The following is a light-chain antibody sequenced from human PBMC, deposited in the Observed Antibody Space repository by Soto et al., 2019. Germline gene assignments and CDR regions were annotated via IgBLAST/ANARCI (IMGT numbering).Light chain of an antibody. J-gene: IGLJ2*01. CDR3: SSYTSSSTVL. CDR2: DVS. Sequence: QSALTQPASVSGSPGQSITISCTGTSSDVGGYNYVSWYQQHPGKAPKLTIYDVSNRPSGVSNRFSGSKSGNTASLTISGLQAEDEAEYYCSSYTSSSTVLFGGGTQLTVL. V-gene: IGLV2-14*01. CDR1: SSDVGGYNY.